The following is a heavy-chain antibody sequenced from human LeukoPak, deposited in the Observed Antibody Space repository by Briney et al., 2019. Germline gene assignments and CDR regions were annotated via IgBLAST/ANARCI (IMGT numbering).Heavy chain of an antibody. J-gene: IGHJ3*02. CDR1: GGSFSGYY. CDR3: ARGQEQGHDAFDI. Sequence: PADTLSLTCAVYGGSFSGYYWSWIRQPPGKGLEWIGEINHSGSANYNPSLKSRVTISVDTSKNQFSLKLSTVTAADTAVYYCARGQEQGHDAFDIWGQGTMVTVSS. D-gene: IGHD1/OR15-1a*01. V-gene: IGHV4-34*01. CDR2: INHSGSA.